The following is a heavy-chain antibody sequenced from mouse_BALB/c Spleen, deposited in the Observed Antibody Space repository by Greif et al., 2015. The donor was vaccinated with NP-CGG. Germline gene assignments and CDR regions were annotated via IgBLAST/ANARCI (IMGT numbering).Heavy chain of an antibody. CDR3: TTLYYGNYVYYARDY. CDR1: GYTFTSYW. V-gene: IGHV1-69*02. J-gene: IGHJ4*01. D-gene: IGHD2-1*01. Sequence: VQLQQSGAELVRPRASVKLSCKASGYTFTSYWINWVKQKPGQGLEWIGNIYPSDSYTNYNQKFKDKATLTVDKSSSTAYMQHSSPTSEDSAVYYCTTLYYGNYVYYARDYWGQGTSVTVSS. CDR2: IYPSDSYT.